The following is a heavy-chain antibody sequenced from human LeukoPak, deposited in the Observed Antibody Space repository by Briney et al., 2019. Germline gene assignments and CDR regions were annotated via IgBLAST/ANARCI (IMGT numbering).Heavy chain of an antibody. CDR3: ARDKFGIAAANDAFDI. D-gene: IGHD6-13*01. J-gene: IGHJ3*02. CDR1: GFTFSSYE. V-gene: IGHV3-21*05. Sequence: GGSLRLSCAASGFTFSSYEMNWVRQAPGKGLEWVSYISSSSSYIYYADSVKGRFTISRDNAKNSLYLQMNSLRAEDTAVYYCARDKFGIAAANDAFDIWGQGTMVTVSS. CDR2: ISSSSSYI.